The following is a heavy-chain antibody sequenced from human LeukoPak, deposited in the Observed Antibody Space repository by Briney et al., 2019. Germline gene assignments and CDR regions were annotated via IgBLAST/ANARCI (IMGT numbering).Heavy chain of an antibody. Sequence: GGSLRLSCAASGFTFSSFEMNWVRQAPGKGLELVSYISSSGRTIYYADSVQGRFTISRDNAKNSLYLQMNSLRAEDTAVYYCARDVLNPEEAAYNIGPLNYWGQGTLVTVSS. V-gene: IGHV3-48*03. D-gene: IGHD2/OR15-2a*01. J-gene: IGHJ4*02. CDR3: ARDVLNPEEAAYNIGPLNY. CDR1: GFTFSSFE. CDR2: ISSSGRTI.